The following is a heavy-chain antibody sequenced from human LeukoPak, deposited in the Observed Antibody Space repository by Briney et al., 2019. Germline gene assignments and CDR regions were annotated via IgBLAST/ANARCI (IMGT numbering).Heavy chain of an antibody. CDR2: IWYDGSNK. D-gene: IGHD6-13*01. V-gene: IGHV3-33*08. CDR1: GFTFSSYA. J-gene: IGHJ4*02. CDR3: IAAAGTGQNFDY. Sequence: GGSLRLSCAASGFTFSSYAMSWVRQAPGKGLEWVAVIWYDGSNKYYADSVKGRFTISRDNSKNTLYLQMNSLRAEDTAVYYCIAAAGTGQNFDYWGQGTLVTVSS.